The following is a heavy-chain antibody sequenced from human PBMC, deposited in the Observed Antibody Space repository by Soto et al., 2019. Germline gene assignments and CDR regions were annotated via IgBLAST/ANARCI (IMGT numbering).Heavy chain of an antibody. CDR2: TIPIFGTT. CDR1: GGTFSNYP. D-gene: IGHD2-21*02. J-gene: IGHJ4*02. Sequence: VQLVQSGAEVKKPGSSVKVSCKASGGTFSNYPFIWVRQAPGQGLDWMGGTIPIFGTTDYGQRFQGRVTITAYESTNTAYMELSSRRSDDAAVYYCAFGLYCGGGCYSRFDCWGQETLVSVSS. CDR3: AFGLYCGGGCYSRFDC. V-gene: IGHV1-69*01.